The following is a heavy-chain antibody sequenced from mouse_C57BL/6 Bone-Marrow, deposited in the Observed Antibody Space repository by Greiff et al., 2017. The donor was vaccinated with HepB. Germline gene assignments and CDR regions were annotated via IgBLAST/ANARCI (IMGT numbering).Heavy chain of an antibody. CDR3: ARVGVYYGYDGSYYFDY. D-gene: IGHD2-2*01. CDR1: GYAFSSSW. CDR2: IYPGDGDT. V-gene: IGHV1-82*01. Sequence: VQLQQSGPELVKPGASVKISCKASGYAFSSSWMNWVKQRPGKGLEWIGRIYPGDGDTNYNGKFKGKATLTADKSSSTAYMQLSSLTSEDSAVYFCARVGVYYGYDGSYYFDYWGQGTTLTVSS. J-gene: IGHJ2*01.